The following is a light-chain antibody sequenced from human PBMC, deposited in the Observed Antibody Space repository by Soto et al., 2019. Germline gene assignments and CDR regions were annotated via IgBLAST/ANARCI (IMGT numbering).Light chain of an antibody. Sequence: DIHMTQSPSTLSASVGDRVTITCRASQNINSWLAWYQQKPGKAPKLLIYDASSLESGVPSRFSGSGSGTDFTLTISSLQPEDFATYYCLQDYNYPWAFGQGTKVDIK. J-gene: IGKJ1*01. CDR2: DAS. CDR3: LQDYNYPWA. V-gene: IGKV1-5*01. CDR1: QNINSW.